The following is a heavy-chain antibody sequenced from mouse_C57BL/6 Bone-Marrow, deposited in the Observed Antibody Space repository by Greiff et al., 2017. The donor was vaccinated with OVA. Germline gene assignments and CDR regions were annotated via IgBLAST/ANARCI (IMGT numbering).Heavy chain of an antibody. V-gene: IGHV1-69*01. J-gene: IGHJ4*01. CDR1: GYTFTSYW. D-gene: IGHD1-1*01. CDR3: ATYGSESLYAMDY. Sequence: VQLQQPGAELVMPGASVKLSCKASGYTFTSYWMHWVKQRPGQGLEWIGEIDPSDSYTNYNQKFKGKSTLTVDKSSSTAYMQLSSLTSEDSAVYYCATYGSESLYAMDYWGQGTSVTVSS. CDR2: IDPSDSYT.